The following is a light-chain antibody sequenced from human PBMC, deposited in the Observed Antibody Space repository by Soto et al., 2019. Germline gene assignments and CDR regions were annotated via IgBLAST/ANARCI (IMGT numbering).Light chain of an antibody. CDR2: GAS. J-gene: IGKJ5*01. CDR3: QQYHKWPPIT. V-gene: IGKV3-15*01. CDR1: QSVSSY. Sequence: IVMTQSPATLSLSAGESVTLSWRASQSVSSYLAWYQKKPGQAPRLLIYGASTRATGVTARFRGGGSGTEFTLTISSLQPEDSAVYYCQQYHKWPPITFGQGTRLEIK.